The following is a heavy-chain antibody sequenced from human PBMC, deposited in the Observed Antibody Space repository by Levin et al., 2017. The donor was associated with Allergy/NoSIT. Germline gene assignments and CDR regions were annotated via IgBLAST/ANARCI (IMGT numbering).Heavy chain of an antibody. D-gene: IGHD6-13*01. Sequence: ASVKVSCKASVYTFTGYHMHWVRQAPGQGLEWMGWINPNSGDTSYPQKFQGRVTMTRDTSISAAYMELSRLTSDDTAVYYCARGGAAAGTAWGQGTLVTVSS. V-gene: IGHV1-2*02. J-gene: IGHJ4*02. CDR1: VYTFTGYH. CDR2: INPNSGDT. CDR3: ARGGAAAGTA.